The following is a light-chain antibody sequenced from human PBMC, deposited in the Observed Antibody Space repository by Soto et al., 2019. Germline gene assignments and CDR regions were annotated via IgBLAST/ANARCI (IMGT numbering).Light chain of an antibody. CDR1: SGHSSYA. J-gene: IGLJ3*02. CDR3: QTWGTSIRV. Sequence: QAVLTQSPSASASLGASVTLTCTLSSGHSSYAIAWHQQQPEKGPRYLMKLNSDGSHSKGDGIPDRFSGSSSGAERYLTSSSLQSEDEADYYCQTWGTSIRVFGGGTKLTVL. CDR2: LNSDGSH. V-gene: IGLV4-69*01.